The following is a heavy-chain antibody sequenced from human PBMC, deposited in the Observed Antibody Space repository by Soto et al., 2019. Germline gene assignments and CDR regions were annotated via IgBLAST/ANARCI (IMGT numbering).Heavy chain of an antibody. CDR2: ISWDGGST. V-gene: IGHV3-43*01. Sequence: EVQLVESGGAVVQPGGSLRLSCAASGFPFDDYTMHWVRQAPGKGLEWVSLISWDGGSTDYADSVKGQFTISRDNSKKSLSLEMNSLRTEDTALYYCARDGYDYYYYYGLDVWGQGTTVTVSS. CDR1: GFPFDDYT. D-gene: IGHD5-12*01. CDR3: ARDGYDYYYYYGLDV. J-gene: IGHJ6*02.